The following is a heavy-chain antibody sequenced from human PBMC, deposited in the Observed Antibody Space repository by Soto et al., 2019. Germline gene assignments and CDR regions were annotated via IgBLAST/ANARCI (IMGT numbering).Heavy chain of an antibody. CDR1: GFIFKNYA. Sequence: QVQLVESGGGVVQPGRSLRLSCAGSGFIFKNYALNWVRQAPGKGLGWVASLTRDGYNTYYADSVKGRFTISRDNSRDTLSLQMTALTIEDSSVYYCTKSSGGSSSVGMDYWGQGTRVTVSS. CDR3: TKSSGGSSSVGMDY. CDR2: LTRDGYNT. J-gene: IGHJ4*02. D-gene: IGHD2-15*01. V-gene: IGHV3-30*04.